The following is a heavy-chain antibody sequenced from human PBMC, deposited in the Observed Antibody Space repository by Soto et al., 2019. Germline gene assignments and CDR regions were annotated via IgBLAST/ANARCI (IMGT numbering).Heavy chain of an antibody. CDR1: GGSISSGGYS. Sequence: QLQLQESGSGLVKPSQTLSLTCAVSGGSISSGGYSWSWIRQPPGKGLEWIGYIHHSGSTYYNPALKRRVTMSVARSKTQFSLKLSFVTAAATTVYYCAGGSGSYYYWGQGTLVTVPS. J-gene: IGHJ4*02. CDR3: AGGSGSYYY. CDR2: IHHSGST. V-gene: IGHV4-30-2*01. D-gene: IGHD3-10*01.